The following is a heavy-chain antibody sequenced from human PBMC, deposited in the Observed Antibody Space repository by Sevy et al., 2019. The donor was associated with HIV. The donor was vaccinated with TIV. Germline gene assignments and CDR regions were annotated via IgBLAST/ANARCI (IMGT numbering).Heavy chain of an antibody. CDR1: GVSISSSSYD. J-gene: IGHJ4*02. D-gene: IGHD3-10*01. CDR2: FFFIWST. V-gene: IGHV4-39*01. Sequence: SETLSLTCTVSGVSISSSSYDWGWIRQPPGKGLELIASFFFIWSTYYNPSLKSRVTISGDTSNNQFSLKLNSVTAADTALYYCARQGGLVDRAFDYWGQGTLVTVSS. CDR3: ARQGGLVDRAFDY.